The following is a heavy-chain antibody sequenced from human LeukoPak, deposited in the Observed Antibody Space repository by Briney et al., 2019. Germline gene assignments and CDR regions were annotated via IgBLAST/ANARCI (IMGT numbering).Heavy chain of an antibody. CDR3: ARDPEGLLWFGESTHFDP. V-gene: IGHV1-69*01. CDR2: IIPVFGTA. Sequence: SVKVSCKASGGTFSSYAISWVRQAPGQGLEWMGGIIPVFGTANYAQKFQGRVTITADESTSTAYMELSSLRSEDTAVYYCARDPEGLLWFGESTHFDPWGQGTLVTVSS. CDR1: GGTFSSYA. D-gene: IGHD3-10*01. J-gene: IGHJ5*02.